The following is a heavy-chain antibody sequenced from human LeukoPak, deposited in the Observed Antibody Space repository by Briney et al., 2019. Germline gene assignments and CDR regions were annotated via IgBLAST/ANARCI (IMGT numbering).Heavy chain of an antibody. CDR2: IQYDGSNK. J-gene: IGHJ6*02. CDR1: GFTFSSYG. V-gene: IGHV3-30*02. CDR3: AKDSGGMDV. Sequence: PGGSLRLSCAASGFTFSSYGMHWVRQAPGKGLEWVAFIQYDGSNKYYADSVKGRFTISRDNSKNTLYLQMNSLRAEDTAVYYCAKDSGGMDVWGQGTTVTVSS.